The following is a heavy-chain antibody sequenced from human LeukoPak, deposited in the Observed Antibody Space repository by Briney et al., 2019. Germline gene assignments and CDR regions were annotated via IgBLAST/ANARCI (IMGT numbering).Heavy chain of an antibody. CDR3: ATVKSSIAAAGTPLGWFDP. Sequence: GGSLRLSCAASGFTFTSYGMHWVRQAPGKGLEWVAFIRYDGSSKYYADSVKGRFTISRDNSKNTLYLQMNSLRAEDTAVYYCATVKSSIAAAGTPLGWFDPWGQGTLVTVSS. CDR1: GFTFTSYG. V-gene: IGHV3-30*02. CDR2: IRYDGSSK. J-gene: IGHJ5*02. D-gene: IGHD6-13*01.